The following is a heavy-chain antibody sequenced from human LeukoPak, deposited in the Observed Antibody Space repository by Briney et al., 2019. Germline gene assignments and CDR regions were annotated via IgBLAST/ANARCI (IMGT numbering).Heavy chain of an antibody. V-gene: IGHV3-66*01. CDR3: AKVGFSEMEWLLYSDH. D-gene: IGHD3-3*01. J-gene: IGHJ4*02. CDR1: GFTVSNNY. Sequence: GGSLRLSCAPSGFTVSNNYLTWVRRAPGKGLEWVSTIDTGTTTMYAASVMGRFTISRDNSKNTLYLQMNSLRAEDTAVYYCAKVGFSEMEWLLYSDHWGQGTLVTVSS. CDR2: IDTGTTT.